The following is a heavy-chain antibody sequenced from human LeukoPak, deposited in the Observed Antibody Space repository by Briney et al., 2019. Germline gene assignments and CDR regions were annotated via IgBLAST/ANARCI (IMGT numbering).Heavy chain of an antibody. CDR2: FHYSGST. Sequence: PSETLSLTCSVSGGSISSSSYYWGWIRQPPGKGLEWIGTFHYSGSTCYNPSLKSRVTISVNMSKNQFSLKLISVTAADTAVYYCARLYRKTYKWNDQPDYWGQGTLVTVSS. CDR3: ARLYRKTYKWNDQPDY. V-gene: IGHV4-39*07. CDR1: GGSISSSSYY. D-gene: IGHD1-20*01. J-gene: IGHJ4*02.